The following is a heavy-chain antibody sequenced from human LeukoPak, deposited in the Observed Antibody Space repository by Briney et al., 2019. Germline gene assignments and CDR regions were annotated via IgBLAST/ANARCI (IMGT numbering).Heavy chain of an antibody. CDR3: ARLKDYYGSGSYLPYYYMDV. CDR2: IYYSGSN. J-gene: IGHJ6*03. V-gene: IGHV4-59*08. D-gene: IGHD3-10*01. CDR1: GGSISSYY. Sequence: PSETLSLTCTASGGSISSYYWSWIRQPPGKGLEWIAYIYYSGSNNYNPSLKSRVTISIDTSKNQFSLKLSSVTAADTAVYYCARLKDYYGSGSYLPYYYMDVWGKGTTVTVSS.